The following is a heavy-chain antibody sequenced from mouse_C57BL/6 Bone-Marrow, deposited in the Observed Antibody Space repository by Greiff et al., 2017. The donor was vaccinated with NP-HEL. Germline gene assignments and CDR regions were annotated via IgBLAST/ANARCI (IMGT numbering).Heavy chain of an antibody. CDR1: GYTFTSYW. D-gene: IGHD1-1*01. CDR3: ARITTVVATENY. CDR2: IHPNSGST. J-gene: IGHJ2*01. V-gene: IGHV1-64*01. Sequence: QVQLQQPGAELVKPGASVKLSCKASGYTFTSYWMHWVKQRPGQGLEWIGMIHPNSGSTNYNEKFKSKATLTVDKSSSTAYMQLSSLTSEDSAVYYCARITTVVATENYGGQGTTLTVSS.